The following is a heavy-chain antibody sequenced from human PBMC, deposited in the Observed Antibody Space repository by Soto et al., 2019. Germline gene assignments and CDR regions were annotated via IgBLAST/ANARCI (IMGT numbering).Heavy chain of an antibody. J-gene: IGHJ3*02. Sequence: EAQLLESGGGVVQPGGSLRLSCTASGFTFSEYAMSWVRQAPGKGLEWVSAIGGDGSKPEYADSVRGRFTISRDNSKNNVYQQMGSPRAEDADINYCAKDFGSRNGMYDPFDIWGQGTMVTVSS. CDR3: AKDFGSRNGMYDPFDI. D-gene: IGHD2-15*01. CDR1: GFTFSEYA. V-gene: IGHV3-23*01. CDR2: IGGDGSKP.